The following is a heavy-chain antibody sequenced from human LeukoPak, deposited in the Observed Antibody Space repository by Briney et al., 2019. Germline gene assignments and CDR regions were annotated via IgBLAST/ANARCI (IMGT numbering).Heavy chain of an antibody. CDR2: INPSGGST. CDR1: GYTFTGYY. CDR3: ARSYTIVVVPAATLFDP. Sequence: ASVKVSCKASGYTFTGYYMHWVRQAPGQGLEWMGIINPSGGSTSYAQKFQGRVTMTRDTSTSTVYMELSSLRSEDTAVYYCARSYTIVVVPAATLFDPWGQGTLVTVSS. D-gene: IGHD2-2*01. J-gene: IGHJ5*02. V-gene: IGHV1-46*03.